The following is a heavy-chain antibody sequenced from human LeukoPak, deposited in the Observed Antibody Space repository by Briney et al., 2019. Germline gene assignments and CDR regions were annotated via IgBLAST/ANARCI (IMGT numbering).Heavy chain of an antibody. V-gene: IGHV3-21*01. Sequence: GGSLRPSCAASGFTFSSYSMNWVRQAPGKGLEWVSSISSSSSYIYYADSVKGRFTISRDNAKNSLYLQMNSLRAEDTAVYYCARDHPFRYCSSTSCYAWDYWGQGTLVTVSS. CDR3: ARDHPFRYCSSTSCYAWDY. J-gene: IGHJ4*02. D-gene: IGHD2-2*01. CDR2: ISSSSSYI. CDR1: GFTFSSYS.